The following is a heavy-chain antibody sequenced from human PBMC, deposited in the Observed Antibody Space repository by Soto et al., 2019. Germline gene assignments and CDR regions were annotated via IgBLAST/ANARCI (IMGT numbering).Heavy chain of an antibody. CDR3: ARNTLYYYGSGSQNWFDP. D-gene: IGHD3-10*01. CDR2: IYYSGST. Sequence: SETLSLTCTVSGGSISSSSYYWGWIRQPPGKGLEWIGSIYYSGSTYYNPSLKSRVTISVDTSKNQFSLKLSSVTAADTAVYYCARNTLYYYGSGSQNWFDPWGQGTLVTVSS. J-gene: IGHJ5*02. CDR1: GGSISSSSYY. V-gene: IGHV4-39*01.